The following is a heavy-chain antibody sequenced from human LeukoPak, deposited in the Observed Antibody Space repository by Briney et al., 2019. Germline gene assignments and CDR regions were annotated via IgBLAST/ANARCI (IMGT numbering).Heavy chain of an antibody. J-gene: IGHJ6*03. Sequence: ASVKVSCKASGYTFTSYYMHWVRQAPGQGLEWMGWISAYNGNTNYAQKLQGRVTMTTDTSTSTAYMELRSLRSDDTAVYYCARGGCSGGSCYSYYYYMDVWGKGTTVTVSS. D-gene: IGHD2-15*01. CDR1: GYTFTSYY. V-gene: IGHV1-18*04. CDR3: ARGGCSGGSCYSYYYYMDV. CDR2: ISAYNGNT.